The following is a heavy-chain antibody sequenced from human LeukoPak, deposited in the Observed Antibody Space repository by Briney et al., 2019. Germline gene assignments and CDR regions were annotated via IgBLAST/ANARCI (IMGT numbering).Heavy chain of an antibody. CDR3: ARDHRAAAGTRWWFDP. V-gene: IGHV4-38-2*02. CDR1: GYSISSGYY. D-gene: IGHD6-13*01. J-gene: IGHJ5*02. Sequence: SETLSLTCTVSGYSISSGYYWGWIRQPPGKGLEWIGSIYHSGSTYYNPSLKSRVTISVDTSKNQFSLKLSSVTAADTAVYYCARDHRAAAGTRWWFDPWGQGTLVTVSS. CDR2: IYHSGST.